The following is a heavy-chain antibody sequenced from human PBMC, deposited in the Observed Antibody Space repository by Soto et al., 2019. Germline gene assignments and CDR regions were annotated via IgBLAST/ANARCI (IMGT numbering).Heavy chain of an antibody. Sequence: PSQTLSLTCAISGDSVSSNSAAWNWIRQSPSRGLEWLGRTYFRSKWYNDYAVSVKSRITINPDTSKNQFSLQLNSVTPEDTALYYCAREDPHIMVRGVRNGMDVGGQGTTVTVSS. J-gene: IGHJ6*02. D-gene: IGHD3-10*01. CDR1: GDSVSSNSAA. CDR2: TYFRSKWYN. V-gene: IGHV6-1*01. CDR3: AREDPHIMVRGVRNGMDV.